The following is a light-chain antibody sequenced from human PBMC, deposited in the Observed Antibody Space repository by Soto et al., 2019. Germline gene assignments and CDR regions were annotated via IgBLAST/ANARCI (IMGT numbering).Light chain of an antibody. CDR1: SGSIASNY. V-gene: IGLV6-57*04. CDR3: QSYDSSNLF. Sequence: NFMLTQPHSVSESPGKTVTISCTRSSGSIASNYVQWYQQRPGSAPTTVIYEDNQRPSGVPDRFSGSIDSSSNSASLTISGLKTKDEADYYCQSYDSSNLFFGTGTKVTVL. J-gene: IGLJ1*01. CDR2: EDN.